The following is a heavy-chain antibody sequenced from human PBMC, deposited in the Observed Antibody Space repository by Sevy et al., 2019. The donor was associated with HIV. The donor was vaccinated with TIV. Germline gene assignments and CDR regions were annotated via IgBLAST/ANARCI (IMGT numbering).Heavy chain of an antibody. J-gene: IGHJ5*02. D-gene: IGHD3-10*01. CDR2: IGIAGDT. V-gene: IGHV3-13*01. CDR1: GFTFSSYD. Sequence: GGSLRLSCAASGFTFSSYDMHWVRQVTGQGLEWVSGIGIAGDTYYPGSVKGRFTISRGNARNSLDLQMNSLRAGDTAVYYCVRGNNRGELGYWFDPWGQGTLVTVSS. CDR3: VRGNNRGELGYWFDP.